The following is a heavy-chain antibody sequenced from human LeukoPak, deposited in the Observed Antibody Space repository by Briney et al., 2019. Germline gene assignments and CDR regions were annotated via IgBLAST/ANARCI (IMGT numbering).Heavy chain of an antibody. Sequence: SQTLSLTCTVSGGSISSGGYYWSWIRQHPGKGLEWIGYIHYSGSTYYNPSLKSRVTISVDTSKNQFSLKLSSVTAADTAVYYCARGQERTIFQHWGQGTLVTVSS. CDR2: IHYSGST. V-gene: IGHV4-31*03. CDR1: GGSISSGGYY. D-gene: IGHD2-21*01. CDR3: ARGQERTIFQH. J-gene: IGHJ1*01.